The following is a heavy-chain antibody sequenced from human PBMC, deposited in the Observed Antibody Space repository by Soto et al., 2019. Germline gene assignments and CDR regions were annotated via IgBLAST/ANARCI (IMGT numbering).Heavy chain of an antibody. Sequence: SETLSLPCTVSGGSISTYFWSWIRQPAGWGLEWIGRIYTTGSTNYNPSLKSRVTMSLDTSRNQFSLKLSSVTAADTAVYYCAREGGYFDSSGSGVYHYHGVDVWGQGTTVTVSS. J-gene: IGHJ6*02. CDR1: GGSISTYF. CDR2: IYTTGST. CDR3: AREGGYFDSSGSGVYHYHGVDV. D-gene: IGHD3-22*01. V-gene: IGHV4-4*07.